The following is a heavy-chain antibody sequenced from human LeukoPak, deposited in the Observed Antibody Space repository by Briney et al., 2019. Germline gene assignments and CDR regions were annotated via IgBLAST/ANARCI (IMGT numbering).Heavy chain of an antibody. Sequence: PSRSLSLTCALSAPSISNNNWWSGCVRQPRGKGREWSGEIYHGGSTNYQPSLKSRVTISVDKTNSQFSLTLSSVTAADPAVYSCASAEPRGSNWYPYWGQGTLVTVSS. V-gene: IGHV4-4*02. CDR3: ASAEPRGSNWYPY. D-gene: IGHD6-13*01. CDR2: IYHGGST. J-gene: IGHJ4*02. CDR1: APSISNNNW.